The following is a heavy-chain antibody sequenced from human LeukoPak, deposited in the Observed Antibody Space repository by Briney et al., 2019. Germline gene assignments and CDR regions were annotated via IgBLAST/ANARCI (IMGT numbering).Heavy chain of an antibody. V-gene: IGHV3-33*08. Sequence: PGGSLRLSCAASGFTFSSYGMHWVRQAPGKGLEWVAVIWYDGSNKYYADSVKGRFTISRDNSKNTLYLQMNSLRGEDTAVYFCARVRGSYSLDYWGQGTLVTVSS. CDR2: IWYDGSNK. J-gene: IGHJ4*02. CDR3: ARVRGSYSLDY. CDR1: GFTFSSYG. D-gene: IGHD1-26*01.